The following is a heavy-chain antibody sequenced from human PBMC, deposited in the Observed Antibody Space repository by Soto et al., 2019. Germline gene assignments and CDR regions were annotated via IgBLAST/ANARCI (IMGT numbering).Heavy chain of an antibody. D-gene: IGHD7-27*01. J-gene: IGHJ4*02. CDR3: ARDNRGTFDY. CDR1: GFTFGSRA. CDR2: ITDTGGDT. V-gene: IGHV3-23*01. Sequence: PGGSLRLSCVASGFTFGSRAMSWVRQAPGEGLEWVSTITDTGGDTKYADSVRGRFTISRDNSKNTLYLQMSSLRAEDSAVYFCARDNRGTFDYWGQGALVTVSS.